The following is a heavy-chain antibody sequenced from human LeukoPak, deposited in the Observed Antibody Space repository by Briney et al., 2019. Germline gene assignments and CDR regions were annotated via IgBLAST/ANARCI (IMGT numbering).Heavy chain of an antibody. Sequence: SVKVSCKASGGTFSSYAISWVRQAPGQGLEWMGRIIPILGIANYAQKFQGRVTITADKSTSTAYMELSSLRSEDTAVYYCARGGTYYDILKSLELDYWGQGTLVTVSS. CDR2: IIPILGIA. D-gene: IGHD3-9*01. V-gene: IGHV1-69*04. CDR3: ARGGTYYDILKSLELDY. CDR1: GGTFSSYA. J-gene: IGHJ4*02.